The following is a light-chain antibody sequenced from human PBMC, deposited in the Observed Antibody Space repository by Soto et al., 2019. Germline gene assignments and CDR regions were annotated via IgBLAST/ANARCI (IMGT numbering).Light chain of an antibody. Sequence: EIVLTQSPGTLSLSPGERATLACRASQSVTNNYLAWYQQKPGQAPWLLIYGASNRATGIPDRFSGSGSGTDFTLTISRLEPEDFAVYYCQHYGNSPPFTFGPGTTVDIK. J-gene: IGKJ3*01. CDR3: QHYGNSPPFT. V-gene: IGKV3-20*01. CDR2: GAS. CDR1: QSVTNNY.